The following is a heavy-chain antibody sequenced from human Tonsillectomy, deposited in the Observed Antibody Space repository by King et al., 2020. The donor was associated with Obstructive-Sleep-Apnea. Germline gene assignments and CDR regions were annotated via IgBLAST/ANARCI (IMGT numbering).Heavy chain of an antibody. CDR2: IFSNDEK. J-gene: IGHJ3*02. CDR3: AWIHVQDAFDI. Sequence: TLKESGPVLVKPTETLTLTCTVSGFSLSNARMGVSWIRQPPGQALEWLAHIFSNDEKSYSTSLKSRLTISKDTSKSQVVLTMTNMDPVDTATYYCAWIHVQDAFDIWGQGTMVTVSS. CDR1: GFSLSNARMG. V-gene: IGHV2-26*01.